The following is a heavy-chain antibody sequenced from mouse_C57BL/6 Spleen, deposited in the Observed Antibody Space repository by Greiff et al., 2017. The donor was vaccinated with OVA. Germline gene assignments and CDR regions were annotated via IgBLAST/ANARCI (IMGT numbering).Heavy chain of an antibody. D-gene: IGHD1-1*02. J-gene: IGHJ4*01. CDR1: GYTFTSYW. CDR2: IDPSDSET. CDR3: AIGTAYDGFAY. V-gene: IGHV1-52*01. Sequence: QVQLKQPGAELVRPAPSVKLTCKASGYTFTSYWMHWVKQTPVQGLEWIGNIDPSDSETNYNQKFKDKATMKVDKSNRTVYMQISSLTSEDSAVYYCAIGTAYDGFAYWGQGTSVTVSS.